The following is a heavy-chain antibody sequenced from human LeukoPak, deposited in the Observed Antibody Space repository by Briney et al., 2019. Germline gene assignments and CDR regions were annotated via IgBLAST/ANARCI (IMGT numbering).Heavy chain of an antibody. CDR1: GFTFSRFW. CDR3: AKVVGIAAAAHFDY. CDR2: IKQDGSEK. D-gene: IGHD6-13*01. J-gene: IGHJ4*02. V-gene: IGHV3-7*05. Sequence: QPGGSLRLSCAASGFTFSRFWMSWVRQAPGKGLEWVANIKQDGSEKYYVDSVKGRFTISRDNAKNSLYLQMNSLRAEDTAVYYCAKVVGIAAAAHFDYWGQGTLVTVSS.